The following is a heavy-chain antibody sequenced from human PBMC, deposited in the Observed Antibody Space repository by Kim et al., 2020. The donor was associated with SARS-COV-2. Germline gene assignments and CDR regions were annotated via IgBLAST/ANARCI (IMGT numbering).Heavy chain of an antibody. Sequence: SETLSLTCTVSGGSISSSSYYWGWIRQPPGKGLEWIGSIYYSGSTYYNPSLKSRVTIYVDTSKNQFSLKLSSVTAADTAVYYCARHDPQWLRFEGYFDYWGQGTLVTVSS. J-gene: IGHJ4*02. D-gene: IGHD5-12*01. CDR1: GGSISSSSYY. CDR2: IYYSGST. V-gene: IGHV4-39*01. CDR3: ARHDPQWLRFEGYFDY.